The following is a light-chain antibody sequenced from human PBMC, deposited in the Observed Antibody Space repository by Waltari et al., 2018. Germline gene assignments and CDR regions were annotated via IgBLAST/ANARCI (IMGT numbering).Light chain of an antibody. CDR2: EVH. J-gene: IGLJ3*02. Sequence: QSALTQPASVSGSPGQSITISCTGTSRDVGGYNYVSWYQQHPGKAPKLMIYEVHNRPSGVSNRFSGSKSGNTASLTISGLQAEDEADYYCSSYTRSGPLFGGGTKLTVL. V-gene: IGLV2-14*01. CDR1: SRDVGGYNY. CDR3: SSYTRSGPL.